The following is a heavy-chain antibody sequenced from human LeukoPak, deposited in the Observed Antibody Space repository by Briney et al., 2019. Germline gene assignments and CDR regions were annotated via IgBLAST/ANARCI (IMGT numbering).Heavy chain of an antibody. D-gene: IGHD5-18*01. V-gene: IGHV5-51*01. CDR2: IYPGDSDT. CDR1: GYTFTSYW. CDR3: ARRIQLGFAGWFDP. Sequence: KVSCKASGYTFTSYWIGWVRQMPGKGLEWMGIIYPGDSDTRYSPSFQGQVTISADKSISTAYLQWSSLKASDTAMYYCARRIQLGFAGWFDPWGQGTLVTVSS. J-gene: IGHJ5*02.